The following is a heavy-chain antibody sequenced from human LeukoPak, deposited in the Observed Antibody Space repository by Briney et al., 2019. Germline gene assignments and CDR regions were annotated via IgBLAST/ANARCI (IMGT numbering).Heavy chain of an antibody. D-gene: IGHD6-19*01. CDR2: ISYDGSNK. CDR1: GFTFSSYA. CDR3: ARAVADWFDP. Sequence: GGSLGLSCAASGFTFSSYAMHWVRQAPGKGLEWVAVISYDGSNKYYADSVKGRFTISRDNSKNTLYLQVNSLRAEDTAVYYCARAVADWFDPWGQGTLVTVSS. J-gene: IGHJ5*02. V-gene: IGHV3-30*04.